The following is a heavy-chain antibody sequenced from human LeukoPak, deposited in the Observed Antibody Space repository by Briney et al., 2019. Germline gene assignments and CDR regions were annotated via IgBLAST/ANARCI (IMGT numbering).Heavy chain of an antibody. J-gene: IGHJ6*03. CDR3: ARGPGPPGGYDFWSGRVPYYYYMDV. CDR2: IIPILGIA. D-gene: IGHD3-3*01. V-gene: IGHV1-69*04. Sequence: SVKVSCKASGGTFSSYAISWVRQAPGQGLEWMGRIIPILGIANYAQKFQGRVTITADKSTSTAYMELSSLRSEDTAVYYCARGPGPPGGYDFWSGRVPYYYYMDVWGKGTTVTVSS. CDR1: GGTFSSYA.